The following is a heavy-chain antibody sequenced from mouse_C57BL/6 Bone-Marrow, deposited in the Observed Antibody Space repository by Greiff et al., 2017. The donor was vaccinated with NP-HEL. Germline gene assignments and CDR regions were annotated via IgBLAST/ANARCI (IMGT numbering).Heavy chain of an antibody. V-gene: IGHV5-6*01. CDR2: ISSGGSYT. CDR3: ARSTTVVAPYAMDY. J-gene: IGHJ4*01. D-gene: IGHD1-1*01. Sequence: EVKVVESGGDLVKPGGSLKLSCAASGFTFSSYGMSWVRQTPDKRLEWVATISSGGSYTYYPDSVKGRFTISRDNAKNTLYLQMSSLKSEDTAMYYCARSTTVVAPYAMDYWGQGTSVTVSS. CDR1: GFTFSSYG.